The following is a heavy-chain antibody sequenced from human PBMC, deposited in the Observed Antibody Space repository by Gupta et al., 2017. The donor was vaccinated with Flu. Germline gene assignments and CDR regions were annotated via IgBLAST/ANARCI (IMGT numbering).Heavy chain of an antibody. CDR2: IYYSGIT. V-gene: IGHV4-39*01. Sequence: QLQLQESGPGLVGPSETLSLTCSVSGGSINSDNFYWGWIRQPPGKGLEWVGSIYYSGITFYNLSLKNRVIISVDTSKNQLSLNLSSVTAADTAVYYCARPPHNWELTPFLYWGQGTLVTVSS. D-gene: IGHD1-20*01. CDR3: ARPPHNWELTPFLY. CDR1: GGSINSDNFY. J-gene: IGHJ4*02.